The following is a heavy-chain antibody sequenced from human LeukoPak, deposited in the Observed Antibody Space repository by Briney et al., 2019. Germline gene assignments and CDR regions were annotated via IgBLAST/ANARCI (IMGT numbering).Heavy chain of an antibody. D-gene: IGHD6-6*01. CDR2: IIPIFGTA. CDR3: ARSIAATLRAFGI. V-gene: IGHV1-69*01. J-gene: IGHJ3*02. Sequence: SVKVSCKASGGTFSSYAISWVRQAPGQGLEWMGGIIPIFGTANYAQKFQGRVTITADESTSTAYMELSSLRSEDTGVYYCARSIAATLRAFGIWGQGTMVTVSS. CDR1: GGTFSSYA.